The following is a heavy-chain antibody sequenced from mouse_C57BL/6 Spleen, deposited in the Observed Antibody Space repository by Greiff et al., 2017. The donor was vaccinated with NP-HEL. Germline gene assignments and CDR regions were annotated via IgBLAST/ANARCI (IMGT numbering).Heavy chain of an antibody. CDR3: ARDYGSSYGYFDV. V-gene: IGHV1-69*01. Sequence: QVQLQQPGAELVMPGASVKLSCKASGYTFTSYWMHWVKQRPGQGLEWIGEIDPSDSYTNYNQKFKGKATLTVDKSSSTAYMQLSSLTSEDSAVDYCARDYGSSYGYFDVWGTGTTVTVSS. J-gene: IGHJ1*03. CDR1: GYTFTSYW. CDR2: IDPSDSYT. D-gene: IGHD1-1*01.